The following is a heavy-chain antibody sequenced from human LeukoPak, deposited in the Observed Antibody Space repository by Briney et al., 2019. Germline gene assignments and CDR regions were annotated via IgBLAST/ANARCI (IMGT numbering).Heavy chain of an antibody. CDR3: AKDLCGGDCYPEYFQL. CDR2: ISGSGGST. V-gene: IGHV3-23*01. D-gene: IGHD2-21*02. J-gene: IGHJ1*01. Sequence: GGSLRHPYAPSVFPFNSYAMSWFRQAPPKGLAWVSSISGSGGSTYYADSVKGRFTISRDNSKNTLYLQMNSLSAEDTAVSYCAKDLCGGDCYPEYFQLWGQGNLVTVSS. CDR1: VFPFNSYA.